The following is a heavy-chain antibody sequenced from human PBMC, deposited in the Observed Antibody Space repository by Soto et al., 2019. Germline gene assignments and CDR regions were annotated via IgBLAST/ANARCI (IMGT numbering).Heavy chain of an antibody. Sequence: GGSLRLSCAASGFTFSSYAMHWVRQAPGKGLEWVAVISYDGSNKYYADSVKGRFTISRDNSKNTLYLQMNSLRAEDTAVYYCARNLYITMIVVVTSDAFDIWGQGTMVTVSS. CDR1: GFTFSSYA. J-gene: IGHJ3*02. CDR2: ISYDGSNK. V-gene: IGHV3-30-3*01. D-gene: IGHD3-22*01. CDR3: ARNLYITMIVVVTSDAFDI.